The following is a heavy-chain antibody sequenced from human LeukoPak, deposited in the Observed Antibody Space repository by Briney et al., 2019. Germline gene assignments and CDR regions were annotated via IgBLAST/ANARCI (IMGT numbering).Heavy chain of an antibody. V-gene: IGHV3-7*01. Sequence: PGGSLRLSCATSGFTFSSYWMTWVRQTPGKGLEWVAHINQDGSEKYYVGSVQGRFTISRDNSKTTLYLQMNRLRAEDTAVYYCARDHKLAPNTFDYWGQGILVTVSS. CDR2: INQDGSEK. CDR1: GFTFSSYW. D-gene: IGHD3-3*02. CDR3: ARDHKLAPNTFDY. J-gene: IGHJ4*02.